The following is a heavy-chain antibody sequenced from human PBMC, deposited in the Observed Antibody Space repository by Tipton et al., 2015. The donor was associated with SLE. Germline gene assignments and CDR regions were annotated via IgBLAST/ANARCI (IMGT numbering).Heavy chain of an antibody. D-gene: IGHD3-16*01. CDR1: GGSISSGSYY. Sequence: TLSLTCTVSGGSISSGSYYWGWIRQPPGKGLEWIGSIYYSGTTYYNPSLKSRVTISVDTSKNQFSLKLSSVTAADTAVYYCARGGALDIWGQGTMVTVSS. J-gene: IGHJ3*02. CDR3: ARGGALDI. V-gene: IGHV4-39*07. CDR2: IYYSGTT.